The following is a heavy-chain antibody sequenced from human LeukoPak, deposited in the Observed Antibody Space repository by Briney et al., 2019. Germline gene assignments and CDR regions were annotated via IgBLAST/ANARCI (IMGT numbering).Heavy chain of an antibody. V-gene: IGHV4-59*01. Sequence: SETLSLTCSVTGVSITDYYWSWIRQPPGKGLEWIGYIYYKGYTNYSPSLKSRVTISMDTSKSQFSLKLRSVTAADTAVYYCASTPLSDLDIWGQGTMVIVSS. CDR1: GVSITDYY. CDR3: ASTPLSDLDI. J-gene: IGHJ3*02. CDR2: IYYKGYT.